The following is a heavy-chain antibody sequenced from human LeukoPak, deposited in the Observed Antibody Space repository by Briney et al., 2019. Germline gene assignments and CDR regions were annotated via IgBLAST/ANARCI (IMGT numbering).Heavy chain of an antibody. CDR2: INHSGST. CDR1: GGSFSGYY. Sequence: SETLSLTCAVYGGSFSGYYWSWIRQPPGKGLEWIGEINHSGSTNYNPSLKSRVTISVDTSKNQFSLKLSSVTAADTAVYYCARDAYCSGGSCYFGTSGFDYWGQGTLVTVSS. CDR3: ARDAYCSGGSCYFGTSGFDY. J-gene: IGHJ4*02. V-gene: IGHV4-34*01. D-gene: IGHD2-15*01.